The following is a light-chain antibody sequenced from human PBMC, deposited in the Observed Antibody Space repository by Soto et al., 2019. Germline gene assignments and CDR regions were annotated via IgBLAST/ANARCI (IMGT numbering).Light chain of an antibody. CDR2: EVT. V-gene: IGLV2-14*01. J-gene: IGLJ2*01. Sequence: QSVLTQPASVSGFPGQSITISCTGTSSDVGGYNFVSWYQQHPGKAPKLMIYEVTDRPSGVSNRFSGSKSGSTASLTISGLQAEDEADYYCSSYTSRNTLAFGGGTKVTVL. CDR3: SSYTSRNTLA. CDR1: SSDVGGYNF.